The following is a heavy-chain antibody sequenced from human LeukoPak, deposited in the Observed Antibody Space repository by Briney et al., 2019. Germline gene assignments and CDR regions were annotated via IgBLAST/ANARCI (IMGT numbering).Heavy chain of an antibody. CDR2: IKPDGSEE. CDR3: ARHMDWAFDY. Sequence: GGSPRLSCAASGFTFRTYWMTWVRQAPGKGLEWVANIKPDGSEEYYVDSMKGRFTISRDNAKNSLYLQMNSLRAEDTAVYYCARHMDWAFDYWGPGILVIVS. J-gene: IGHJ4*02. D-gene: IGHD3/OR15-3a*01. CDR1: GFTFRTYW. V-gene: IGHV3-7*01.